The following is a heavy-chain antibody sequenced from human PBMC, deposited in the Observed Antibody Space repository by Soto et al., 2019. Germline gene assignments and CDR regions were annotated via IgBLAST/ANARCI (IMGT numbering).Heavy chain of an antibody. D-gene: IGHD3-9*01. J-gene: IGHJ2*01. CDR1: GFSLSTSGVG. V-gene: IGHV2-5*02. Sequence: QITLKESGPTLVKPTQTLTLTCTFSGFSLSTSGVGVGWIRQPPGKALEWLALIYWDDDKRYSPSLKSRLTSSEVHSNNQVVHTQTNIDPVNTATYYSAHRRVWDILTGYYASQVQGRRSVLFDLWGRGTL. CDR3: AHRRVWDILTGYYASQVQGRRSVLFDL. CDR2: IYWDDDK.